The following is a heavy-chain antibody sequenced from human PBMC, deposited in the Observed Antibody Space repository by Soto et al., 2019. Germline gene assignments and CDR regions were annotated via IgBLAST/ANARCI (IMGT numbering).Heavy chain of an antibody. CDR3: AKDEVGAVYYSYYGMDV. V-gene: IGHV3-23*01. CDR1: GFTFSSYA. D-gene: IGHD1-26*01. CDR2: ISGSGGST. Sequence: EVQLLESGGGLVQPGGSLRLSCAASGFTFSSYAMSWVRQAPGKGLEWVSAISGSGGSTYYADSVKGRFTISRDNSXNXMYLQMNRVRAEDTAVYYCAKDEVGAVYYSYYGMDVWGQGTTVTVSS. J-gene: IGHJ6*02.